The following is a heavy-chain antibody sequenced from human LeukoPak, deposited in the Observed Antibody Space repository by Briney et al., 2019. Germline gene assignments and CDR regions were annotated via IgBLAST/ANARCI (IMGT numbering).Heavy chain of an antibody. V-gene: IGHV4-38-2*02. J-gene: IGHJ4*02. CDR1: GYSIRRGYH. CDR2: IHHSGST. D-gene: IGHD1-20*01. CDR3: ARVNWINDY. Sequence: SETLSLTCSVSGYSIRRGYHWGWIRQPPGKGLEWIGTIHHSGSTYYNPSLKSRVTISVDTSKNQFSLKLTSVTAADTAVYYCARVNWINDYWGQGTLVTVSS.